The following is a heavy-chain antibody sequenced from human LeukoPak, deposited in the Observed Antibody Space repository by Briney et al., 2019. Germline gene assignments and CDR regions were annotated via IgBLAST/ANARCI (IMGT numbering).Heavy chain of an antibody. J-gene: IGHJ3*02. D-gene: IGHD5-24*01. CDR1: GYTFTDYN. CDR2: INPKTGGT. V-gene: IGHV1-2*02. CDR3: ARVRDGYNDAYDI. Sequence: ASVKVSCKTSGYTFTDYNVYWVRQAPEQGLQWMGWINPKTGGTVFAQRFQGRVTMTKDTSITTAYMELSSLRSEDTAVYYCARVRDGYNDAYDIWGQGTMVTVTS.